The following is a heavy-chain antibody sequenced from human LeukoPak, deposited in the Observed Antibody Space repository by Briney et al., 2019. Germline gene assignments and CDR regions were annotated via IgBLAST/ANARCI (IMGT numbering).Heavy chain of an antibody. CDR2: IYHSGST. D-gene: IGHD1-7*01. V-gene: IGHV4-38-2*02. CDR3: AGCRITGTRPFDY. Sequence: SETLSLTCTVSGYSISSGYYWGWIRQPPGRGREWIGSIYHSGSTYYNPSLKSRVTISVDTSKNQFSLKLSSVTAADTAVYYCAGCRITGTRPFDYWGQGTLVTVSS. CDR1: GYSISSGYY. J-gene: IGHJ4*02.